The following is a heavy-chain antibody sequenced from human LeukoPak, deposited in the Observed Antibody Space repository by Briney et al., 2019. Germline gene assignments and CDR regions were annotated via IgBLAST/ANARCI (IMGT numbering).Heavy chain of an antibody. CDR2: IYHSGST. V-gene: IGHV4-4*02. J-gene: IGHJ5*02. CDR1: GGSISSSNW. CDR3: ARTLVMRWFDP. D-gene: IGHD2-8*02. Sequence: PSETLSLTCAVSGGSISSSNWWSWVRQPPGKGLEWIGEIYHSGSTNYNPSLKRRVTISVDKSKNQFSLKMNSVTAADTAVYYCARTLVMRWFDPWGQGTLVTVSS.